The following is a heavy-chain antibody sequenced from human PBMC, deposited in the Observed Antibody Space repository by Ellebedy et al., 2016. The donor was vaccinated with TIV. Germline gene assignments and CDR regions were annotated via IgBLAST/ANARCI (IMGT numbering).Heavy chain of an antibody. D-gene: IGHD3-9*01. CDR2: ISSSGSTI. Sequence: GESLKISXAASGFTFSDYYMSWIRQAPGKGLEWVSYISSSGSTIYYADSVKGRFTISRDNAKNSLYLQMNSLRAEDTAVYYCAREGASILTGPSDYFDYWGQGTLVTVSS. CDR1: GFTFSDYY. CDR3: AREGASILTGPSDYFDY. J-gene: IGHJ4*02. V-gene: IGHV3-11*01.